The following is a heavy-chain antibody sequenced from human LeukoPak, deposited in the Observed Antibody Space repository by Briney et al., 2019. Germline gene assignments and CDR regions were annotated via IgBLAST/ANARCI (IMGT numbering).Heavy chain of an antibody. V-gene: IGHV1-69*05. Sequence: SVKVSCKASGGTFTSYAISWVRQAPGQGLEWMGGIIPIFGTANYAQKFQGRVTITTDESTSTAYMELSRLRSEDTAVYYCARDQGSTREYYYYMDVWGKGTTVTVSS. CDR1: GGTFTSYA. D-gene: IGHD2-2*01. J-gene: IGHJ6*03. CDR2: IIPIFGTA. CDR3: ARDQGSTREYYYYMDV.